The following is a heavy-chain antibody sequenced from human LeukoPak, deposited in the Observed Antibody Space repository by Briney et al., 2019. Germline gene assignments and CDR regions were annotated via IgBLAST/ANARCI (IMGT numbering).Heavy chain of an antibody. J-gene: IGHJ4*02. CDR3: VEGLGGSSDY. D-gene: IGHD2-15*01. CDR1: GFTFSTSW. Sequence: GGSLRLSCATSGFTFSTSWMHWVRQAPGKGLVWVSRINPDGSTINYADSVEGRFTISRDNAKNTVHLQMNSLRAEDTAVYFCVEGLGGSSDYWGQGTLVTVSS. V-gene: IGHV3-74*01. CDR2: INPDGSTI.